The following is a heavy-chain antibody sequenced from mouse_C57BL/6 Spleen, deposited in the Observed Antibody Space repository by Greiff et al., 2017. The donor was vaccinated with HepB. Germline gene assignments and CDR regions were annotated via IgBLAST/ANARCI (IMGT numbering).Heavy chain of an antibody. V-gene: IGHV1-7*01. J-gene: IGHJ3*01. D-gene: IGHD1-1*01. CDR1: GYTFTSYW. CDR3: ARRLGSSYDWFAY. CDR2: INPSSGYT. Sequence: QVQLQQSGAELAKPGASVKLSCKASGYTFTSYWIHWVKQRPGQGLEWIGYINPSSGYTKYNQKFKDKATLTADKSSSTAYMPLSSLTYEDSAVYYCARRLGSSYDWFAYWGQGTLVTVSA.